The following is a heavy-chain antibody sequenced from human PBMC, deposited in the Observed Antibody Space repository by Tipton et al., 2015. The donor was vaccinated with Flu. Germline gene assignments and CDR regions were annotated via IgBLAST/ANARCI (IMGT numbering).Heavy chain of an antibody. V-gene: IGHV3-53*01. CDR2: IYSGGTT. CDR3: ARSSGHYDYVWGGYRLDAFDI. J-gene: IGHJ3*02. D-gene: IGHD3-16*02. Sequence: VQLVQSGGDLIQPGGSLRLSCAASGFTVSSNYMNWVRQAPGKGLEWVSVIYSGGTTYYADSVQGRFTISRDNSKNTLYLQINSLSAEDTAVYYCARSSGHYDYVWGGYRLDAFDIWGQGTMVTVSS. CDR1: GFTVSSNY.